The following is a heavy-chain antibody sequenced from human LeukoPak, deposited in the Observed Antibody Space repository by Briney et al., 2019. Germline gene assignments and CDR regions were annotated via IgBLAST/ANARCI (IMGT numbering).Heavy chain of an antibody. D-gene: IGHD6-6*01. CDR2: IYYTGST. Sequence: PSETLSLTCTVSGGSISSYSWNWIRQPPGKGLEWIGYIYYTGSTNYNPSLKSRVTLSVDTSKNQFSLRLSSVTAADTAVYYCARGPLEYSSSSHWFDPWGQGTLVTVSS. CDR3: ARGPLEYSSSSHWFDP. J-gene: IGHJ5*02. V-gene: IGHV4-59*01. CDR1: GGSISSYS.